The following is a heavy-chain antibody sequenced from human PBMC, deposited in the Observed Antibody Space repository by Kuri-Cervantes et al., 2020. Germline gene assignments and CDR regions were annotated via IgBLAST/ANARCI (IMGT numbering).Heavy chain of an antibody. D-gene: IGHD3-22*01. CDR3: YALHDSSGDYYDY. CDR1: GYTFTGYN. V-gene: IGHV1-2*04. CDR2: INPNSGGT. J-gene: IGHJ4*02. Sequence: ASVKVSCKASGYTFTGYNMHWVRQAPGQGLEWMGWINPNSGGTNYAQEFQGWVTMTRDTSITTAYMALSRLKADDTSVYYRYALHDSSGDYYDYWGQGTLVTVSS.